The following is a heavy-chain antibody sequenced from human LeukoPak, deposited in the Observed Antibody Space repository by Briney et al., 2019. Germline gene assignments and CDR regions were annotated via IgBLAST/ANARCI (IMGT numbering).Heavy chain of an antibody. Sequence: GGSLRLSCAASGFTFSSYGMHWVRQAPGKGLEWVAVIWYDGSNKYYADSVKGRFTISRDNSKNTLYLQMNSLRAEDTAVYYCARGGHSSSSAFDYWGQGTLVTVSS. J-gene: IGHJ4*02. CDR1: GFTFSSYG. CDR2: IWYDGSNK. CDR3: ARGGHSSSSAFDY. D-gene: IGHD6-6*01. V-gene: IGHV3-33*01.